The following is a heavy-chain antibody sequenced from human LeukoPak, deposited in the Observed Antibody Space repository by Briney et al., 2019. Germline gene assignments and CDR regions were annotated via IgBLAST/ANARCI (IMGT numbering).Heavy chain of an antibody. D-gene: IGHD3-3*01. CDR3: ARVSRYDFWSGYYMDV. CDR2: INPNSGGT. J-gene: IGHJ6*03. Sequence: ASVKVSCKASGYTFTGYYMHWVRQAPGQGLEWMGWINPNSGGTNYAQKFQGRVTMTRDTSISTAYMELSRLRSDDTAVYYCARVSRYDFWSGYYMDVWGKGTTVTVSS. V-gene: IGHV1-2*02. CDR1: GYTFTGYY.